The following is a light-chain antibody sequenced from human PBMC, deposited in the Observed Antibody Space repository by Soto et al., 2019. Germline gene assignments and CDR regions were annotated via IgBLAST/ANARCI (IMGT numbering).Light chain of an antibody. CDR3: QQYAKLPIT. V-gene: IGKV3-20*01. CDR1: QSVSSSF. CDR2: GAS. Sequence: IVLTQSPGSLSLSPGERATLSCRASQSVSSSFLAWYQQKPGQSPRLLISGASTRAAGIPDRFSGRGSGTDFTLTIDRLEPEDFAVYYCQQYAKLPITFGLGTRLEIK. J-gene: IGKJ5*01.